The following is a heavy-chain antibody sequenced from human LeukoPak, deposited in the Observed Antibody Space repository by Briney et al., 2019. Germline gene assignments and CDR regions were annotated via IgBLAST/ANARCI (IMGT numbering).Heavy chain of an antibody. CDR1: GGTFSIYA. CDR3: ARAPAFYCSSSSCYRVYFDY. V-gene: IGHV1-69*04. Sequence: ASVKVSCKASGGTFSIYAISWVRQAPGQGLEWMGSIIPILGIANYAQKVHGRVTITAYKSTSTAYVELNSLRPEYNAFYYCARAPAFYCSSSSCYRVYFDYWGQGTLVPVSS. D-gene: IGHD2-2*01. CDR2: IIPILGIA. J-gene: IGHJ4*02.